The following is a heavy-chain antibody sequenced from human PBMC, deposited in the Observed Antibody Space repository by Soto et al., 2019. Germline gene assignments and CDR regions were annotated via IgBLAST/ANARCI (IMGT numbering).Heavy chain of an antibody. CDR2: ISGSGGST. CDR1: GFTFTSYA. CDR3: AKTGGLYYFDY. D-gene: IGHD5-12*01. V-gene: IGHV3-23*01. Sequence: LRLSCAASGFTFTSYAMSWVRQAPGKGLQWVSAISGSGGSTYYADSVKGRFTISRDNSKNTLYLQMNSLRAEDTAVYYCAKTGGLYYFDYWGQGTLVTVSS. J-gene: IGHJ4*02.